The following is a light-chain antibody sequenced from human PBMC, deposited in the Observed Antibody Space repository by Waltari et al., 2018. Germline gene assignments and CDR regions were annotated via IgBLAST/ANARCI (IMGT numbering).Light chain of an antibody. V-gene: IGKV3-20*01. CDR1: QSLTSSF. CDR2: GAS. Sequence: EIVLAQSPGTLPLSPGDRVTPSCRASQSLTSSFLAWYQHKPGQAPRLLIYGASSRATGIPDRFSGTGSGTDFTLTISRLEPEDFAMYYCQQYNYSPKTFGQGTKVEIK. CDR3: QQYNYSPKT. J-gene: IGKJ1*01.